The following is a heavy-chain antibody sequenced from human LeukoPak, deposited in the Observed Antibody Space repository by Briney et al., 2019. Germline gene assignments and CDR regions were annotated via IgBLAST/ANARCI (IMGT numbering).Heavy chain of an antibody. J-gene: IGHJ4*02. CDR1: GGTFSSYA. D-gene: IGHD1-26*01. V-gene: IGHV1-69*05. CDR2: IIPIFGTA. Sequence: GASVKVSCKASGGTFSSYAISWVRQAPGQGLEWMGGIIPIFGTANYAQKFQGRVTITTDESTSTAYMELSSLRSEDTAVYYCASGRRWERLGYWGQGTLVTVSS. CDR3: ASGRRWERLGY.